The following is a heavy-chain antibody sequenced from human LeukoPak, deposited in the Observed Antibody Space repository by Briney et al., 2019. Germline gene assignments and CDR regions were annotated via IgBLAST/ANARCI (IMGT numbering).Heavy chain of an antibody. Sequence: SETLSLTCAVSGDSINSASNSWNWIRQPPGKGLEWIGYTYYSGNSYYNPSLKTPVTISVDTSKNQFSLKLSSVTAADTALYYCAREIHYDSSGQRSLHAFDIWGQGTMVTVSS. J-gene: IGHJ3*02. D-gene: IGHD3-22*01. CDR3: AREIHYDSSGQRSLHAFDI. V-gene: IGHV4-30-4*07. CDR1: GDSINSASNS. CDR2: TYYSGNS.